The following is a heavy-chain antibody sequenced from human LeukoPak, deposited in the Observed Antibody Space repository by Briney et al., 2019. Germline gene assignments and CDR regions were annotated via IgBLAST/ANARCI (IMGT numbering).Heavy chain of an antibody. CDR2: ISSSSRYI. CDR3: ARAYSGRYGLGYYYMDV. Sequence: GGSLRLSCAASGFTFSSYSMNWVRQAPGKGLEWVSSISSSSRYIYYADSVEGRFTISRDNAKNSLYLQMNSLRAEDTAVYYCARAYSGRYGLGYYYMDVWGKGTTVTISS. J-gene: IGHJ6*03. D-gene: IGHD1-26*01. V-gene: IGHV3-21*01. CDR1: GFTFSSYS.